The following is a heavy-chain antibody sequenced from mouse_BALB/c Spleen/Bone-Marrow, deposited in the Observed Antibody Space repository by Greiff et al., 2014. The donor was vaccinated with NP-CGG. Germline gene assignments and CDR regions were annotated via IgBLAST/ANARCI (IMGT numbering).Heavy chain of an antibody. CDR3: ARWDDYDAWFAY. CDR2: IYPGDGDT. CDR1: GYTFTSYW. D-gene: IGHD2-4*01. Sequence: QVQLKESGAELARPGASVELSCQASGYTFTSYWMQGGKQRPGQGLEWIGAIYPGDGDTRYTQKFKGKATLTADKSSSTAYMQLSSLASEDSAVYYCARWDDYDAWFAYWGQGTLVTVSA. V-gene: IGHV1-87*01. J-gene: IGHJ3*01.